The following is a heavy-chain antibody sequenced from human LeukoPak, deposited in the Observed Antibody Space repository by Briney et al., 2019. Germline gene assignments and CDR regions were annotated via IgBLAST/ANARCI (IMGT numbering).Heavy chain of an antibody. Sequence: SVTLSLTCAVSGGSISSSNWWSWVRQPPGKGLEWIGEIYHSGSTNYNPSLKSRVTISVDKSKNQFSLKLSSVTAADTAVYYCARDLGYSYGLGVVQDYWGQGTLVTVSS. D-gene: IGHD5-18*01. J-gene: IGHJ4*02. CDR2: IYHSGST. CDR1: GGSISSSNW. CDR3: ARDLGYSYGLGVVQDY. V-gene: IGHV4-4*02.